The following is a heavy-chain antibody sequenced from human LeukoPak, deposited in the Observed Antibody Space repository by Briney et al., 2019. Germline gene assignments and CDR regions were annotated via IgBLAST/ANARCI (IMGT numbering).Heavy chain of an antibody. D-gene: IGHD2-2*02. CDR2: ISGSGEST. CDR3: ARKECDSTSCYTREYFQY. V-gene: IGHV3-23*01. Sequence: GGSLRLSCAASGFTFSDYAMTWVRQAPGKGLEWASVISGSGESTNYADSVRGRFTISRDNVHNTLYLQMHSLRAEDTAIYFCARKECDSTSCYTREYFQYWGQGTLVTVSS. J-gene: IGHJ1*01. CDR1: GFTFSDYA.